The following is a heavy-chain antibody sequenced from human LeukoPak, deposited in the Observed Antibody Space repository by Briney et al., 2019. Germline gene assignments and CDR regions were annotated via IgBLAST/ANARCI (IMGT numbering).Heavy chain of an antibody. D-gene: IGHD1-26*01. V-gene: IGHV3-30*02. J-gene: IGHJ4*02. CDR3: AKVKWYLPSPFDY. Sequence: PGGSLRLSCAAPGFTFSSYGMHWVRQAPGRGLEWVTFIRSDGSNTYYADSVKGRFTISRDNSKNTLYLQMNSLRADDTAVYYCAKVKWYLPSPFDYWGQGTLVTVSS. CDR2: IRSDGSNT. CDR1: GFTFSSYG.